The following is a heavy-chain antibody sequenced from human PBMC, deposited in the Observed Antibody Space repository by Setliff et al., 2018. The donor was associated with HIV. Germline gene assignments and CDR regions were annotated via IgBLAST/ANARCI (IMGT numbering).Heavy chain of an antibody. V-gene: IGHV1-18*01. D-gene: IGHD2-21*02. CDR2: ISGYNDNT. CDR1: GYSFTTFG. J-gene: IGHJ4*02. CDR3: ARAGAVMTAHFDF. Sequence: VKVSCKASGYSFTTFGITWVRQAPGQGLEWVGWISGYNDNTNYAQKYQGRVTLTTDTSTNTAYMELRRLISDDTAVYYCARAGAVMTAHFDFWGQGTLVTVSS.